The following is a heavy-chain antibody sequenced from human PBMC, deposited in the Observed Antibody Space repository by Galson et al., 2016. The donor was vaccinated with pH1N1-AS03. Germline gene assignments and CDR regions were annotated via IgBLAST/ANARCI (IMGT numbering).Heavy chain of an antibody. Sequence: SVKVSCKASGYIFGSYYLHWVRQPPGQGLEWMGINNPSGGSTTYPQKFQGRVTMTTDASTSTVYMELTTLGSDDTGVYYCARGGNMLNWDDGVHWLDPWGQGTLVTVSS. D-gene: IGHD1-1*01. J-gene: IGHJ5*02. CDR2: NNPSGGST. V-gene: IGHV1-46*03. CDR1: GYIFGSYY. CDR3: ARGGNMLNWDDGVHWLDP.